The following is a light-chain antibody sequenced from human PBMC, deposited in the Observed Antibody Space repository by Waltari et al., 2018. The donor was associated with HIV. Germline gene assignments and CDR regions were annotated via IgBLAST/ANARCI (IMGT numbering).Light chain of an antibody. CDR3: ASWDDKLKGYV. CDR2: SND. J-gene: IGLJ1*01. Sequence: QSVVTQPPSASGHPGQPITLSCPGSSSILAHNLFNWYQHLPGAAPKLLIYSNDQRPSGVPDRLSGSKSGTSASLAISGLQPEDEADYYCASWDDKLKGYVFGSGTKVTVL. CDR1: SSILAHNL. V-gene: IGLV1-44*01.